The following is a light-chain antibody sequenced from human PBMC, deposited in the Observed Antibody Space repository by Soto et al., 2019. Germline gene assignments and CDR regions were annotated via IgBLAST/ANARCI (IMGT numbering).Light chain of an antibody. J-gene: IGLJ1*01. V-gene: IGLV2-14*03. CDR1: SSDVGGYNY. CDR3: SSYTSSSTDV. CDR2: DVT. Sequence: QSALTQPASVSGSPGQSITISCTGTSSDVGGYNYVSWYQQHPGKAPKLVISDVTSRPSGVSNRFSGSKSGNTASLTISGLQAEDEADYYCSSYTSSSTDVFGTGTKVTVL.